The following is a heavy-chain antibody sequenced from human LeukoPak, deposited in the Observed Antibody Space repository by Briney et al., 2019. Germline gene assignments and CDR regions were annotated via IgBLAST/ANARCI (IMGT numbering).Heavy chain of an antibody. CDR2: IKQDGSEK. D-gene: IGHD3-9*01. CDR1: GFTFSSYW. Sequence: HPGGSLRLSCAASGFTFSSYWMSWVRQAPGKGLEWVANIKQDGSEKYYVHSVKGRFTITRDNAKTSLYLQMNSLRAEDTAVYYCARGVSYYDILTGYSEAYWYFDLWGRGTLVTVSS. CDR3: ARGVSYYDILTGYSEAYWYFDL. J-gene: IGHJ2*01. V-gene: IGHV3-7*03.